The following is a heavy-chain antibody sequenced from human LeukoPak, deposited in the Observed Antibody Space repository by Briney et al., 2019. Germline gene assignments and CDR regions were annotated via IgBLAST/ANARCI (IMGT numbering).Heavy chain of an antibody. CDR3: ARAPYYDFWSGYGSPYYYYYYMDV. CDR2: INPNSGGT. V-gene: IGHV1-2*02. Sequence: ASVKVSCKASGYTFTGYYMHWVRQAPGQGLEWMGWINPNSGGTNYAQKFQGRVTMTRDTSISTAYMELSRLRSDDTAVYYCARAPYYDFWSGYGSPYYYYYYMDVWGKGTTVTVSS. J-gene: IGHJ6*03. CDR1: GYTFTGYY. D-gene: IGHD3-3*01.